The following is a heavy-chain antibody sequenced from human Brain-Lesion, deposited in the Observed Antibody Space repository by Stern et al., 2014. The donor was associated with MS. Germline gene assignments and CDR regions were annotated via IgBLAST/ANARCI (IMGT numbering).Heavy chain of an antibody. Sequence: QVQLVESGAEVKKPGSSVKVSCKASGGTFSSYEIPWVRQVPGQGLEWMGRIIPPFGTPTYAQNFQGRITISADESTNTAYLELSGLKSDDTAIYFCARAYTYYSNSAGYWGQGTLVIVFS. CDR1: GGTFSSYE. J-gene: IGHJ4*02. D-gene: IGHD3-10*01. CDR3: ARAYTYYSNSAGY. CDR2: IIPPFGTP. V-gene: IGHV1-69*18.